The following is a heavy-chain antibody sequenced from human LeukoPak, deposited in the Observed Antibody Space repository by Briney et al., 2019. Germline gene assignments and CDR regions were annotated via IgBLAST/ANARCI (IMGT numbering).Heavy chain of an antibody. D-gene: IGHD1-14*01. CDR3: ARDISPWESRNPDAFDI. CDR1: GFTLSSYA. J-gene: IGHJ3*02. Sequence: GGSLRLSCAASGFTLSSYAMSWVRQAPGKGLEWVSAISDSGNTYHADSVKGRFTISRDSSKNTLFLQMNRLRPEDAAVYYCARDISPWESRNPDAFDIWGQGTMVTVSS. V-gene: IGHV3-23*01. CDR2: ISDSGNT.